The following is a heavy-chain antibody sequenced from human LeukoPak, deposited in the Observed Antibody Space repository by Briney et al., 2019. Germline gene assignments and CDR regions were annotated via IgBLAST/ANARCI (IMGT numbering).Heavy chain of an antibody. Sequence: SETLSLTCAVYGGSISSGGYFWSWIRQHPGKGLEWLGYIYYSGSTYYNPSLKSRVTISVDTSKNQFSLKLSSVTAADTAVYYCARVTGSITYIDFWGQGTLVTVSS. V-gene: IGHV4-31*11. CDR1: GGSISSGGYF. D-gene: IGHD3-10*01. CDR3: ARVTGSITYIDF. CDR2: IYYSGST. J-gene: IGHJ4*02.